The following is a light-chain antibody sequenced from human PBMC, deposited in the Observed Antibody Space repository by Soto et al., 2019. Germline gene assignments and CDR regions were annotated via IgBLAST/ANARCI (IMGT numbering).Light chain of an antibody. CDR3: QHYNSYSEA. CDR2: KAS. V-gene: IGKV1-5*03. CDR1: QTISSW. Sequence: DIQMTQSPSTLSGSVGDRVTITCRSSQTISSWLAWYQQKPRKAPKLLIYKASTLKSGVPSRFSGSGSGTEFNLTISSLQPDDFETYYCQHYNSYSEAFGQGTKVELK. J-gene: IGKJ1*01.